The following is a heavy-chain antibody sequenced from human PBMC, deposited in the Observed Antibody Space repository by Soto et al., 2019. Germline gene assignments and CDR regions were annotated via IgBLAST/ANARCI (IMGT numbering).Heavy chain of an antibody. J-gene: IGHJ6*02. CDR1: GGSISSYY. D-gene: IGHD3-22*01. CDR3: ARKEEKGNYYHSGHYVYHGMDV. CDR2: IYYSGST. Sequence: SETLSLTCTVSGGSISSYYWSWIRQPPGKGLEWIGYIYYSGSTSYDPSLKSRVTISVDTSKNQFSLKLSSVTAADTAVYYCARKEEKGNYYHSGHYVYHGMDVWGQGTMVTVSS. V-gene: IGHV4-59*01.